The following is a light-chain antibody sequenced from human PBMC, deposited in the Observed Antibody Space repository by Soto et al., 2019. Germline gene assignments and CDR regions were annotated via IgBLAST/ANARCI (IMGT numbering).Light chain of an antibody. CDR2: AAS. CDR1: QDVSRS. J-gene: IGKJ4*01. Sequence: DTQLTQSPSFLSASVGDRVTIACRASQDVSRSVGWYQQKPGTAPKLLISAASTLNSGVPSRFSGSGSGTDFTPTISSLQPEDFATYYCQQLWTYPLTFGGGTKVEI. V-gene: IGKV1-9*01. CDR3: QQLWTYPLT.